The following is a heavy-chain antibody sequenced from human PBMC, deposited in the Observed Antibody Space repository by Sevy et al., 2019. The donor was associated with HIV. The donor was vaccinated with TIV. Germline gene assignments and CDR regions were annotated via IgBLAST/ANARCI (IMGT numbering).Heavy chain of an antibody. D-gene: IGHD2-21*02. J-gene: IGHJ4*02. CDR1: GYTFIGYY. CDR2: INPNSGGT. Sequence: ASVKVSCKASGYTFIGYYIHWVRQAPGQGLEWMGWINPNSGGTNYEQRFQGRVTMTSDTSISTAYMELSRLRSDDTAVYYCARGWGLLAVTASRFYFDYWGQGTLVTVSS. CDR3: ARGWGLLAVTASRFYFDY. V-gene: IGHV1-2*02.